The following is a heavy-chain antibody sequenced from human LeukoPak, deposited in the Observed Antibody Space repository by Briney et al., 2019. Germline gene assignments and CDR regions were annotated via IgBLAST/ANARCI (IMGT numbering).Heavy chain of an antibody. CDR1: EFPFSSYA. Sequence: GGSLSLSCAASEFPFSSYAMSWVRQAPGKGLEWVSAISGSGASTYYVDSVKGRFTISRDNSKNTLYLQMNSLRAEDTAVYYCAKVGYYDFWSGYYFDYWGQGTLVTVSS. J-gene: IGHJ4*02. CDR3: AKVGYYDFWSGYYFDY. D-gene: IGHD3-3*01. CDR2: ISGSGAST. V-gene: IGHV3-23*01.